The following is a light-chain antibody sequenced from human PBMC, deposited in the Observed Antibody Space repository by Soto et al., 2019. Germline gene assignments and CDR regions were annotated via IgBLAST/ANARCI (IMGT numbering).Light chain of an antibody. V-gene: IGKV3-20*01. CDR1: QSIRSNL. CDR3: QQYGSSPLT. Sequence: EIVLAQSPGTLSLSPGERATLSCRASQSIRSNLLAWYRQKPGQAPRLLIHGASNRAAGIPDRFSGSGSGTDFTLTSSGLEPEDFAVYYCQQYGSSPLTFGGGTKVEIK. CDR2: GAS. J-gene: IGKJ4*01.